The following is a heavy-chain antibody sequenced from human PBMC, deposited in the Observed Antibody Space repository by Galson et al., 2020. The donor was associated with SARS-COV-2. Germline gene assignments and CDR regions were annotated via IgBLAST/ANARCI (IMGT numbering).Heavy chain of an antibody. D-gene: IGHD6-19*01. V-gene: IGHV4-28*01. CDR1: GYSISSNNW. CDR3: ARYTVVPGRRYFDD. CDR2: IHYSGST. Sequence: SETLSLTCAVSGYSISSNNWWAWIRLPPEKGLEWIGYIHYSGSTHYNPSLKSRITLSVDTSKNQFSLKLSSVTAADTAVYYCARYTVVPGRRYFDDWCQGAVVTVSS. J-gene: IGHJ4*02.